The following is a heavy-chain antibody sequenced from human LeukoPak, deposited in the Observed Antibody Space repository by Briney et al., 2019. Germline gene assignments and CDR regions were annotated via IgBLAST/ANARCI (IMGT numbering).Heavy chain of an antibody. CDR2: IYYSGST. V-gene: IGHV4-59*01. D-gene: IGHD1-26*01. CDR1: GGSISSYY. Sequence: SETLSLTCTASGGSISSYYWSWIRQPPGKGLEWIGYIYYSGSTNYNPSLKSRVTISVDTSKNQFSLKLSSVTAADTAVYYCAREYSGSYSDAFDIWGQGTMVTVSS. J-gene: IGHJ3*02. CDR3: AREYSGSYSDAFDI.